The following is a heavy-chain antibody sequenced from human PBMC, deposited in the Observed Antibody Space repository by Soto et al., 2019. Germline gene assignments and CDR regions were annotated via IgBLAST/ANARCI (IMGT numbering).Heavy chain of an antibody. CDR2: VSDNGGSRGGT. V-gene: IGHV3-23*01. Sequence: GGSLRLSCKASGFMFNNSAMTWFRQAPGQRLQWVASVSDNGGSRGGTYYADSVKGRFTISRDNSKNTLYLQLDSLTGADTAVYYCARAKAVVIAALDIWGQGTMVTVSS. CDR1: GFMFNNSA. CDR3: ARAKAVVIAALDI. J-gene: IGHJ3*02. D-gene: IGHD2-21*01.